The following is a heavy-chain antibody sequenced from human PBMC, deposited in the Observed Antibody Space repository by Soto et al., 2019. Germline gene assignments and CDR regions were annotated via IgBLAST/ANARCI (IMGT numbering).Heavy chain of an antibody. J-gene: IGHJ3*02. CDR2: IYYSGST. D-gene: IGHD4-17*01. Sequence: QVQLQESGPGLVKPSQTLSLTCTVSGGSISSGGYYWSWIRQHPGKGLEWIGYIYYSGSTYYNPSLKSRVTIAIDTSKSLIALELGTVTAAAMAVYYCESVLADDYGDPRAFDIWGQGTMVTVSS. V-gene: IGHV4-31*03. CDR3: ESVLADDYGDPRAFDI. CDR1: GGSISSGGYY.